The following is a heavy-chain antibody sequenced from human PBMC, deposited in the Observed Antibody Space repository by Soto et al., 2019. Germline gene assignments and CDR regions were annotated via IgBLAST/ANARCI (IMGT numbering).Heavy chain of an antibody. CDR1: GFTFSINA. D-gene: IGHD3-9*01. CDR3: AGDQRYFSISDS. V-gene: IGHV3-30-3*01. J-gene: IGHJ4*02. CDR2: ISYDGSNN. Sequence: QVQLVESGGGVVQPGRSLRLSCAASGFTFSINAMHWVRQAPGKGLEWVAVISYDGSNNFYADSVNGRVTISRDNYKHAWYLQLHSLPSEDTALYYCAGDQRYFSISDSWGLGTLVTVSS.